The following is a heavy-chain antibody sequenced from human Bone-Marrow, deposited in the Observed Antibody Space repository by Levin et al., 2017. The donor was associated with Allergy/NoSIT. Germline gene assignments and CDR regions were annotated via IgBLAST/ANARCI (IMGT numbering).Heavy chain of an antibody. J-gene: IGHJ4*02. CDR3: TAGVGATDHDY. D-gene: IGHD1-26*01. CDR1: GFIFSNAW. V-gene: IGHV3-15*01. CDR2: IKSKSDGGTI. Sequence: GSLRLSCAASGFIFSNAWMSWVRQAPGKGLEWVGRIKSKSDGGTIDYAAPVKGRFTISRDDSKNTLYLQMNNLRTEDTAGYYCTAGVGATDHDYWGQGTLVTVSS.